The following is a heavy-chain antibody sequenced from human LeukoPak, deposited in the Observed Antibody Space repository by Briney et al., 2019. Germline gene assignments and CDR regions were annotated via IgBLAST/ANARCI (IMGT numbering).Heavy chain of an antibody. CDR1: GGSISSGSYY. D-gene: IGHD6-13*01. J-gene: IGHJ4*02. CDR3: ARTLGMSAAGSFDY. Sequence: PSQTLSLTCTVSGGSISSGSYYWSWIRQPAGKGLEWIGRIYTSGSTNYNPSLKSRVTISVDTSKNQFSLKLSSVTAADTAVYYCARTLGMSAAGSFDYWGRGTLVTVSS. V-gene: IGHV4-61*02. CDR2: IYTSGST.